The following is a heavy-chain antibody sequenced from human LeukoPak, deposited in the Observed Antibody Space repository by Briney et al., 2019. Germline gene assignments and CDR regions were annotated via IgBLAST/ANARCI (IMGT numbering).Heavy chain of an antibody. V-gene: IGHV1-2*02. Sequence: GASVKVSCKASGYTLTGYYIHWVRQAPGQGLEWMGWINPNSGRTSYARNFQGRVIMTRDPSINTAYMELSGLTSNDTAVYYCARTREYSSSWYFPPFDPWGQGTLVTIFS. CDR3: ARTREYSSSWYFPPFDP. CDR1: GYTLTGYY. J-gene: IGHJ5*02. CDR2: INPNSGRT. D-gene: IGHD6-13*01.